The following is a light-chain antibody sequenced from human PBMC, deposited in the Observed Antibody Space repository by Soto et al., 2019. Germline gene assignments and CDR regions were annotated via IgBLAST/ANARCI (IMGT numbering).Light chain of an antibody. CDR2: AAS. CDR1: QGIGSY. Sequence: IPLTQSPSSLSASVGDRVTITCRASQGIGSYLAWYQLKPGKAPKLLIYAASTLQSGVPSRFSGTGSGTDFTLTISSLQPEDFATYYCQQLDSYPITFGQGTRLEIK. CDR3: QQLDSYPIT. V-gene: IGKV1-9*01. J-gene: IGKJ5*01.